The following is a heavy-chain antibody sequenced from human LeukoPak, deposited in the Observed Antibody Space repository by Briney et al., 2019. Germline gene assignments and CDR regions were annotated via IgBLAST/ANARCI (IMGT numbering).Heavy chain of an antibody. D-gene: IGHD5-12*01. J-gene: IGHJ3*02. V-gene: IGHV3-30*04. CDR3: ARVKEASAFDI. Sequence: GGSLRLSCAASGFTFSSYAMYWVRQAPGKGLEWVAVISYDGSNKYYADSVKGRFTISRDNSKNTLYLQMNSLRAEDTAVYYCARVKEASAFDIWGQGTMI. CDR2: ISYDGSNK. CDR1: GFTFSSYA.